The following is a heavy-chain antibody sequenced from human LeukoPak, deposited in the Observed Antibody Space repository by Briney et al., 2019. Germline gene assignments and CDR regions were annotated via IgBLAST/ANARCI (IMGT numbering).Heavy chain of an antibody. V-gene: IGHV4-34*01. CDR2: INHSGST. Sequence: SETLSLTCAVYGGSFSGYYWSWIRQPPGKGLEWIGEINHSGSTNYNPSLKSRVTISVDTSNNHFSLKLSSVTAADTAVYYCARDGGGLLFDPWGQGTLVTVSS. CDR3: ARDGGGLLFDP. D-gene: IGHD2-21*02. J-gene: IGHJ5*02. CDR1: GGSFSGYY.